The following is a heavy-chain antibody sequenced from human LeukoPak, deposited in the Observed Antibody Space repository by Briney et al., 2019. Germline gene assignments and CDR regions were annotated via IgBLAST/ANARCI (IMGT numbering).Heavy chain of an antibody. CDR2: INPNSGAT. CDR1: GYTFTGYF. Sequence: ASVKVSCKASGYTFTGYFVHWVREAPGHGLEWMGWINPNSGATDYAQKFQDRVTMTRDTSISTAYMELSRLRSDDAAVYYCAVWVAAADLGLYYDLDVWGQGTTVTVSS. J-gene: IGHJ6*02. D-gene: IGHD6-13*01. CDR3: AVWVAAADLGLYYDLDV. V-gene: IGHV1-2*02.